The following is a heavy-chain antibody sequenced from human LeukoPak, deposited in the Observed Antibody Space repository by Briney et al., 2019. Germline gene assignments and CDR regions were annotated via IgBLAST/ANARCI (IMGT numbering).Heavy chain of an antibody. CDR1: GYTFTGYY. D-gene: IGHD3-3*01. CDR3: ARGKTYYDFWSGYSSPQNWFDP. CDR2: INPNSGGT. Sequence: VASVKASCKASGYTFTGYYMHWVRQAPGQGLEWMGWINPNSGGTNYAQKFQGRVTMTRDTSISTAYMELSRLRSDDTAVYYCARGKTYYDFWSGYSSPQNWFDPWGQGTLVTVSS. V-gene: IGHV1-2*02. J-gene: IGHJ5*02.